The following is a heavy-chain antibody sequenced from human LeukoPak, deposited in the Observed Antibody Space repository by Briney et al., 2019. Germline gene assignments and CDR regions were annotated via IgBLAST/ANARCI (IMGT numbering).Heavy chain of an antibody. J-gene: IGHJ5*02. CDR1: GGSISSSSYY. Sequence: PSETLSLTCTVSGGSISSSSYYWGWIRQPPGKGLEWIGSIYYTRSTYYNPSLKSRVTISVDKSKNQFSLKLSSVTAADTAVYYCARDYWFDPWGQGTLVTVSS. CDR2: IYYTRST. V-gene: IGHV4-39*07. CDR3: ARDYWFDP.